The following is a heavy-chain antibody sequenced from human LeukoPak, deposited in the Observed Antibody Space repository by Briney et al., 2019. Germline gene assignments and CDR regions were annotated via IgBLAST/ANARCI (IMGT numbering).Heavy chain of an antibody. CDR3: ARDEGGYFDY. Sequence: PGGSLRLCCAASGFTFSSYAMRWVRQATGKGLEGVAVISYEGSNKYYADSVKGRFTISRDNSKNTLYLQMNSLRAEDTAVYYCARDEGGYFDYWGQGTLVTVSS. CDR1: GFTFSSYA. J-gene: IGHJ4*02. CDR2: ISYEGSNK. D-gene: IGHD2-15*01. V-gene: IGHV3-30*04.